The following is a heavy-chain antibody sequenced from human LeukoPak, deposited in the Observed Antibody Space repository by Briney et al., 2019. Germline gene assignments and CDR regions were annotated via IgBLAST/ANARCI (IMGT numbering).Heavy chain of an antibody. CDR2: IKQDGSEK. Sequence: GGSLRLSCAASGFTFSSYWMSWVRQAPGKGLEWVANIKQDGSEKYYVDSVKGRFTISRDNAKNSLYLQMNSLRAEDTALYYCAKEVLQQQQYGMDVWGQGTTVTVSS. D-gene: IGHD6-13*01. CDR3: AKEVLQQQQYGMDV. CDR1: GFTFSSYW. V-gene: IGHV3-7*03. J-gene: IGHJ6*02.